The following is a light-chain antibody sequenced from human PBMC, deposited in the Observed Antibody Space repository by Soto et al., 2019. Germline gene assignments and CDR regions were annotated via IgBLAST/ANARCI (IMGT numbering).Light chain of an antibody. CDR2: AAS. V-gene: IGKV1-39*01. Sequence: DIQMTQSPSSLSASVGDRVTITCRASQSISSYLNWFQQKPGQAPKLLIYAASSLQSGVPSRFSGSGSGTDFTLIISSLHPEDFATYYCQQSYSTRWTFGQGTKVEIK. J-gene: IGKJ1*01. CDR1: QSISSY. CDR3: QQSYSTRWT.